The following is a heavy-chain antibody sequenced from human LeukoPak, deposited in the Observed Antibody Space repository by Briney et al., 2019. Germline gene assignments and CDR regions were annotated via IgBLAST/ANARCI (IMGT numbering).Heavy chain of an antibody. Sequence: SETLSLTCTVSGYSISSGYYWGWIRQPPGKGLEWIGSIFHSGSSHYNPSLRSRVTMSVDTSTNQLSLKLSSVTAADTVIYYCARTLVGATKFTPWGQGTLVTVSS. J-gene: IGHJ5*02. V-gene: IGHV4-38-2*02. CDR2: IFHSGSS. CDR1: GYSISSGYY. D-gene: IGHD1-26*01. CDR3: ARTLVGATKFTP.